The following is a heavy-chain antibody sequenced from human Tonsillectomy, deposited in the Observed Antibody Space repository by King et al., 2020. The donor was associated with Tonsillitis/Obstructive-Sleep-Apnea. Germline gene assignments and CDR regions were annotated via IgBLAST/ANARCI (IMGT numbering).Heavy chain of an antibody. CDR2: IEPSDSYT. CDR1: GYSFTSYW. Sequence: DVQLVESGAEVKKPGESLRISCKGSGYSFTSYWISWVRQMPGKGLEWVGRIEPSDSYTNYSTSFQGHVTIAADKSISTAHLQGGSLKASDTAMYYCARRKYYYDSSGQGYYYYYYMDVWGKGTTVTVSS. V-gene: IGHV5-10-1*01. J-gene: IGHJ6*03. D-gene: IGHD3-22*01. CDR3: ARRKYYYDSSGQGYYYYYYMDV.